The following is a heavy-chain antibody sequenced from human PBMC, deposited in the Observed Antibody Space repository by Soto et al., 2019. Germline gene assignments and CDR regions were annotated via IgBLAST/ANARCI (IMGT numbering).Heavy chain of an antibody. CDR3: TTDGPSAGTINWYFDL. V-gene: IGHV3-15*01. Sequence: GESLKISCAASGFTFSNAWMSWVRQAPGKGLEWVGRIKSKTDGGTTDYAAPVKGRFTISRDDSKNTLYLQMNSLKTEDTAVYYCTTDGPSAGTINWYFDLWGRGTLVTVSS. CDR1: GFTFSNAW. J-gene: IGHJ2*01. D-gene: IGHD6-13*01. CDR2: IKSKTDGGTT.